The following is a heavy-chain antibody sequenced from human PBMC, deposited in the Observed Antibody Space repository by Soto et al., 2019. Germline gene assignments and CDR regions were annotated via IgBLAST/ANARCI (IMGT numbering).Heavy chain of an antibody. CDR2: ISGSGGST. D-gene: IGHD5-12*01. V-gene: IGHV3-23*01. Sequence: EMQLLESGGGLVQPGGSLRLSCAASGFTFSSFAMSWVRQAPGKGLDWVSAISGSGGSTYSADSVKGRFTISRDNSKNSLYLQMNSLRAEDTALYYCGKDKGPDIVGGQYAMDVGGQGTTVTVSS. CDR3: GKDKGPDIVGGQYAMDV. J-gene: IGHJ6*02. CDR1: GFTFSSFA.